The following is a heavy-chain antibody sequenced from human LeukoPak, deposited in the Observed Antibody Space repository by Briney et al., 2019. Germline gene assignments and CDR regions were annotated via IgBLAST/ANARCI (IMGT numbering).Heavy chain of an antibody. CDR1: GGTFSSYA. CDR3: ARDTRGYSYGMGDWFDH. V-gene: IGHV1-69*04. Sequence: GSSVKVSCKASGGTFSSYAISWVRQAPGQGLEWMGRIIPIFGIANYAQKFQGRVTITADKSTSTAYMELSSLRSEDTAVYYCARDTRGYSYGMGDWFDHWGQGTLVTVSS. D-gene: IGHD5-18*01. CDR2: IIPIFGIA. J-gene: IGHJ5*02.